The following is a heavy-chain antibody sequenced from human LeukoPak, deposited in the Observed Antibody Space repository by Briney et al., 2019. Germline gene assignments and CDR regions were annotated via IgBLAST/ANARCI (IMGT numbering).Heavy chain of an antibody. CDR3: ARDREDGFDP. V-gene: IGHV4-39*02. Sequence: SETLSLTCTVSGGSINSSSYYWGWIRQPPGKGLEWIGSIFYSGNTYDNPSLKSRVTISVDTSKNQFSLKLNSVTAADTAVYYCARDREDGFDPWGRGTLVTVSS. CDR1: GGSINSSSYY. CDR2: IFYSGNT. J-gene: IGHJ5*02. D-gene: IGHD1-26*01.